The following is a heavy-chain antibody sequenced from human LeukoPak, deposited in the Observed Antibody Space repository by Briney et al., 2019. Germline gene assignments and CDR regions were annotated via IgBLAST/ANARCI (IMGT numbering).Heavy chain of an antibody. CDR1: GGTFSSYA. CDR2: IIPIFGTA. D-gene: IGHD3-3*01. Sequence: SVKVSCKASGGTFSSYAISWVRQAPGQGLEWMGGIIPIFGTANYAQKFQGRVTITADESTSTAYMALSSLRSDDTAVYYCARTPYDFWSGWETSRYYYMDVWGKGTTVTVSS. J-gene: IGHJ6*03. V-gene: IGHV1-69*13. CDR3: ARTPYDFWSGWETSRYYYMDV.